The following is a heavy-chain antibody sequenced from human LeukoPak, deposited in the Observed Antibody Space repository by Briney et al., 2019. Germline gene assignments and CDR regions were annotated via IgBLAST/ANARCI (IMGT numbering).Heavy chain of an antibody. D-gene: IGHD1-20*01. J-gene: IGHJ4*02. CDR2: FDPEDGET. CDR1: GYTLTELS. CDR3: ASGDYNWNDDLRFDY. Sequence: ASVKVSCKVSGYTLTELSMHWVRQAPGKGHEWMGGFDPEDGETIYSQKFQGRVTMTEDTSTDTAYMELSSLRSEDTAVYYCASGDYNWNDDLRFDYWGQGTLVTVSS. V-gene: IGHV1-24*01.